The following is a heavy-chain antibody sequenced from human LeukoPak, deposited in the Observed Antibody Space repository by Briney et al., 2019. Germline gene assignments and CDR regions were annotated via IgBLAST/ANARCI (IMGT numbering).Heavy chain of an antibody. V-gene: IGHV1-69*06. CDR3: ARSSIIAAAGPYYFDY. D-gene: IGHD6-13*01. CDR1: GYTFTSYA. J-gene: IGHJ4*02. CDR2: IIPIFGTA. Sequence: SVKVSCKASGYTFTSYAISWVRQAPGQGLEWMGGIIPIFGTANYAQKFQGRVTITADKSTSTAYMELSSLRSEDTAVYYCARSSIIAAAGPYYFDYWGQGTLVTVSS.